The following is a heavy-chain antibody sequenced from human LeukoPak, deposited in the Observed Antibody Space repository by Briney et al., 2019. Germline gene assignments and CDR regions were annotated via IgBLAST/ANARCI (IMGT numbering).Heavy chain of an antibody. D-gene: IGHD6-19*01. J-gene: IGHJ4*02. V-gene: IGHV3-21*01. CDR3: ARAKQWLVDY. CDR2: ITSSSSFI. Sequence: GGSLRLSCAASGFTFNNYAMSWVRQAPGKGLEWVSSITSSSSFIYYADSLKGRFTISRDNAKNSLYLQMNSLRAEDTAVYYCARAKQWLVDYWGQGTLVTVSS. CDR1: GFTFNNYA.